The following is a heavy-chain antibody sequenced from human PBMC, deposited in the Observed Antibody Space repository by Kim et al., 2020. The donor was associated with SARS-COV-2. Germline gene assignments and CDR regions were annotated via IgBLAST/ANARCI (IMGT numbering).Heavy chain of an antibody. CDR3: AREPLRYGMDV. J-gene: IGHJ6*02. CDR2: T. V-gene: IGHV4-31*02. Sequence: TYYNPSLKSRVTISVDKSKNQFPLKLSSVPAAYTAVYYCAREPLRYGMDVWGQGTTVTVSS.